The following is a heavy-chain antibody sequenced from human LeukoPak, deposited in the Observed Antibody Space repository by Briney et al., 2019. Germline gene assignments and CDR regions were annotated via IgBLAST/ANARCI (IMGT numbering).Heavy chain of an antibody. Sequence: SQTLSLTCVFSGDSVSSNSAAWNWIRQSPSRGLEWLGRTYYRSKWYSYSAVSVKSRIIINPDTSKNQFSLQLNSVTPEDTAVYYCSREVAYCGDDCYSAEFDYWGQGILVTVSS. CDR1: GDSVSSNSAA. J-gene: IGHJ4*02. V-gene: IGHV6-1*01. CDR3: SREVAYCGDDCYSAEFDY. CDR2: TYYRSKWYS. D-gene: IGHD2-21*02.